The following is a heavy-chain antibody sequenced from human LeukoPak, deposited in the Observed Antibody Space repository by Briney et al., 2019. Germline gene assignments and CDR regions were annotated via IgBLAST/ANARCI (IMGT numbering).Heavy chain of an antibody. J-gene: IGHJ4*02. CDR3: ARGDYGGDYFDY. CDR2: ISFSGANT. V-gene: IGHV3-23*01. Sequence: GGSLRLSCAGSGFTFRDSAMTWVRQAPGKGLEWVSLISFSGANTYYADSVKGRFTISRDNAKNSLYLQMNSLRAEDTAVYYCARGDYGGDYFDYWGQGTLVTVSS. CDR1: GFTFRDSA. D-gene: IGHD4-23*01.